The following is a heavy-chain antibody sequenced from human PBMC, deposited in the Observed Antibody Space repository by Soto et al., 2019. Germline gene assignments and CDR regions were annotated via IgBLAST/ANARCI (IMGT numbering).Heavy chain of an antibody. CDR1: GYTFTSYD. CDR2: MNPNSGNT. D-gene: IGHD1-26*01. J-gene: IGHJ3*02. Sequence: GASVKVSCKASGYTFTSYDINWVRQATGQGLEWMRWMNPNSGNTGYAQKFQGRVTMTRDTSTSTVYMELSSLRSEDTAVYYCARDLPGALDDAFDIWGQGTMVTVSS. V-gene: IGHV1-8*01. CDR3: ARDLPGALDDAFDI.